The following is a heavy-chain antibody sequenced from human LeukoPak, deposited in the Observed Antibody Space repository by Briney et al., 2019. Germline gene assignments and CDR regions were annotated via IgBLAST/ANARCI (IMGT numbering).Heavy chain of an antibody. Sequence: GGSLRLSCAASGFTFSSYAMSWLRQAPGKGLEWLSAISGSGGSTYYADSVKGRFTISRDNSKNTLYLQMNSLRAEDTAVYYCARLPHADYGDYGAPYCFDDWGQGTPVTVSS. CDR2: ISGSGGST. CDR1: GFTFSSYA. CDR3: ARLPHADYGDYGAPYCFDD. V-gene: IGHV3-23*01. J-gene: IGHJ4*02. D-gene: IGHD4-17*01.